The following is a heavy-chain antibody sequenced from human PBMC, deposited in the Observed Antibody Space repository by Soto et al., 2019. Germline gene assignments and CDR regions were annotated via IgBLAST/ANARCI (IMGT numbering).Heavy chain of an antibody. CDR1: GGSISSSSYY. CDR3: ARVYGSGSYSRFDP. V-gene: IGHV4-39*01. D-gene: IGHD3-10*01. Sequence: QLQLQESGPGLVKPSETLSLTCTVSGGSISSSSYYWGWIRQPPGKGLEWIGSIYYSGSTYYNPSLKSRVTISVDTSKNQFSLKLSSVTAADTAVYYCARVYGSGSYSRFDPWGQGTLVTVSS. CDR2: IYYSGST. J-gene: IGHJ5*02.